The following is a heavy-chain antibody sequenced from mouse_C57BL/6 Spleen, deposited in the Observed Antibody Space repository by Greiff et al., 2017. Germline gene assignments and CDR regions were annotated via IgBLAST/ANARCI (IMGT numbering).Heavy chain of an antibody. V-gene: IGHV1-61*01. D-gene: IGHD3-2*02. J-gene: IGHJ2*01. CDR2: IYPSDSET. Sequence: QVHVKQPGAELVRPGSSVKLSCKASGYTFTSYWMDWVKQRPGQGLEWIGNIYPSDSETHYNQKFKDKATLTVDKSSSTAYMQLSSLTSEDSAVYYCAHSSGYYFDYWGQGTTLTVSS. CDR1: GYTFTSYW. CDR3: AHSSGYYFDY.